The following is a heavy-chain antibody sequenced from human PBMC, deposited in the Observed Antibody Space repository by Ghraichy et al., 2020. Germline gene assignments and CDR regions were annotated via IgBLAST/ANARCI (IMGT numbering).Heavy chain of an antibody. Sequence: SETLSLTCTVSGGSISSYYWSWIRQPAGKGLEWIGRIYTSGSTNYNPSLKSRVTMSVDTSKNQFSLKLSSVTAADTAVYYCARDNGWELPDQRGFDYWGQGTLVTVSS. CDR1: GGSISSYY. CDR2: IYTSGST. CDR3: ARDNGWELPDQRGFDY. D-gene: IGHD1-26*01. J-gene: IGHJ4*02. V-gene: IGHV4-4*07.